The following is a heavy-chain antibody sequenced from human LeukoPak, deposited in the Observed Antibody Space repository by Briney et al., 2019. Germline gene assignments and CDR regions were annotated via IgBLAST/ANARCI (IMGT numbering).Heavy chain of an antibody. CDR1: GYTFTSYD. CDR2: MNPNSGNT. V-gene: IGHV1-8*01. D-gene: IGHD3-10*01. CDR3: ARSAITMVRGLIIRGWYFDL. J-gene: IGHJ2*01. Sequence: ASVKVSCKASGYTFTSYDINWVRQATGQGLEWMGWMNPNSGNTGYAQKFQGRVTMTRNTSISTAYMELSSLRSEDTAMYYCARSAITMVRGLIIRGWYFDLWGRGTLVTVSS.